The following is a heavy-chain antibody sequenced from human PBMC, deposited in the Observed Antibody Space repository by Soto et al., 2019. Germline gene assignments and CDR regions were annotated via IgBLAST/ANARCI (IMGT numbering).Heavy chain of an antibody. CDR1: GGPFSIYA. D-gene: IGHD2-21*02. CDR3: ARGVVVTADPRFDP. J-gene: IGHJ5*02. CDR2: IIPIFGTA. V-gene: IGHV1-69*13. Sequence: ASVKVSCTASGGPFSIYAISWVRQAPGQGLEWMGGIIPIFGTANYAQKFQGRVTITADASTITAYMEPSSLRSEYTAVYYCARGVVVTADPRFDPWGQGTLVTVSS.